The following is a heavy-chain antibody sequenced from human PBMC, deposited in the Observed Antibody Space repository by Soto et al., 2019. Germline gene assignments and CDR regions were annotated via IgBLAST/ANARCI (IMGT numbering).Heavy chain of an antibody. Sequence: SETLSLTCAVYGGSFSGYYWSWIRQPPGKGLEWIGEINHSGSTNYNPSLKSRVTISVDTSKNQFSLKLSSVTAADTAVYYCARGGFTMVRRFDYWGQGTLVTVSS. V-gene: IGHV4-34*01. J-gene: IGHJ4*02. CDR2: INHSGST. CDR1: GGSFSGYY. D-gene: IGHD3-10*01. CDR3: ARGGFTMVRRFDY.